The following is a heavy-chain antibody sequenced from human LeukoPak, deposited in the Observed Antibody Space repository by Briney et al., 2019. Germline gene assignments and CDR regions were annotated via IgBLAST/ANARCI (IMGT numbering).Heavy chain of an antibody. Sequence: ASVKVSCKASGGTFSSYAISWVRQAPGQGLEWMGGIIPIFGTANYAQKFQGRVTITTDESTSTAYMELSSLRSEDTAVYYCARDTGMTTVTPFDYWGQGTLVTVSS. CDR3: ARDTGMTTVTPFDY. J-gene: IGHJ4*02. V-gene: IGHV1-69*05. CDR2: IIPIFGTA. D-gene: IGHD4-17*01. CDR1: GGTFSSYA.